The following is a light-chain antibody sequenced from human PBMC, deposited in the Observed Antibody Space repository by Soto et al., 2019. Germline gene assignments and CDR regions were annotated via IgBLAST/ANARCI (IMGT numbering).Light chain of an antibody. CDR3: QQYNSYST. V-gene: IGKV1-5*03. CDR2: KAS. J-gene: IGKJ5*01. CDR1: QSISEW. Sequence: DIQMTQSPSTLSASVGDRVTITCRASQSISEWLAWYQQKPGKVPKLLIYKASSLESGVPSRFSGSGSGTEFTLTISSLQPDDFATYYCQQYNSYSTFGQGTRLEMK.